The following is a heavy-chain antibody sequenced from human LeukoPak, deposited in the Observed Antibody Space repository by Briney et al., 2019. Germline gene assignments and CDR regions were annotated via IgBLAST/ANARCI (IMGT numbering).Heavy chain of an antibody. V-gene: IGHV3-21*01. Sequence: GGSLRLSCAASGFTFSSYSMNWVRQAPGKGLEWVSSISSSSSYIYYADSVKGRFTISRDNAKNSLYLQMNSLRAEDTAVYYCASEIFTPLGYCSSTSCHDAFDIWGQGTMVTVSS. J-gene: IGHJ3*02. CDR3: ASEIFTPLGYCSSTSCHDAFDI. CDR1: GFTFSSYS. D-gene: IGHD2-2*01. CDR2: ISSSSSYI.